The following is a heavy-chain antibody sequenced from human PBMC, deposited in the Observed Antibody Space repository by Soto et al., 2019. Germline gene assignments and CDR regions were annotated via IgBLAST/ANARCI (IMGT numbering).Heavy chain of an antibody. Sequence: QVQLVESGGGVVQPGRSLRLSCAASGFPFTSYGMHWVREGPGKGLEWLAVISYDGTNKFYADSVKGRFTISRDNSKKTLYLQMNSLRPEDTALYYCVGGQFYFDYRGQGTLVIVSS. CDR2: ISYDGTNK. D-gene: IGHD3-10*01. CDR1: GFPFTSYG. CDR3: VGGQFYFDY. V-gene: IGHV3-30*03. J-gene: IGHJ4*02.